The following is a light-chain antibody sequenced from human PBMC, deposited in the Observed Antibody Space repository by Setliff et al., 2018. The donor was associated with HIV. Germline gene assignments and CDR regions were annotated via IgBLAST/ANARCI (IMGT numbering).Light chain of an antibody. V-gene: IGLV2-23*02. CDR2: DVS. CDR1: SSDVGSYSY. Sequence: QSALTQPASVSGSPGQSITISCTGTSSDVGSYSYVSWYQQHPGKAPKLMIYDVSKRPSGVSNRYSGSKSGNTASLTISGLQAEDEADYYCCPYAGTTTFPPGVFGTGTKVTVL. J-gene: IGLJ1*01. CDR3: CPYAGTTTFPPGV.